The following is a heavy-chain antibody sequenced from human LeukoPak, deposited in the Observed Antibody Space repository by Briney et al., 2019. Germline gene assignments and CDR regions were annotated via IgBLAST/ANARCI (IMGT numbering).Heavy chain of an antibody. CDR1: GFPFITYN. J-gene: IGHJ3*01. V-gene: IGHV3-21*01. D-gene: IGHD1-26*01. CDR2: ISSNTGS. Sequence: GGSLRLSCAGSGFPFITYNMDWVRQAPGKGLEWVSSISSNTGSYRDSVKGRFTISRDNAKNSLFLQMNSLRADDTAVYYCATRGAGQTGAFDHWGQGTMVTVST. CDR3: ATRGAGQTGAFDH.